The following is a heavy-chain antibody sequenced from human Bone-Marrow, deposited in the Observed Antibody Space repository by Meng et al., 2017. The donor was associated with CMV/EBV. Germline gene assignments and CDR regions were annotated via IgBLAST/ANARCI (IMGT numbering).Heavy chain of an antibody. CDR1: GFSLSTSGVG. V-gene: IGHV2-5*01. CDR3: AHSQGLSGYYHFDY. D-gene: IGHD3-22*01. Sequence: FYGFSLSTSGVGVGWIRQPPGKALEWLALIYWNDDKRYSPSLKSRLTITKDTSKNQVVLTMTNMDPVDTATYYCAHSQGLSGYYHFDYWGQGTLVTVSS. J-gene: IGHJ4*02. CDR2: IYWNDDK.